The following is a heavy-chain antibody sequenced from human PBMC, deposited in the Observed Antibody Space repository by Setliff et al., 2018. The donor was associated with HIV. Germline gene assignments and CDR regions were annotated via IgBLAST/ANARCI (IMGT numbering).Heavy chain of an antibody. J-gene: IGHJ5*01. Sequence: SETLSLTCTVSGGSISSSYWSWSPQPPGRGLEWIGFIYASGTTNYNPSLKSRVTISVDTSKNQFSLKLTSVTAADMAVSYCAREVPRGYDSSGYYWLGWFDSWGQGTLVTVSS. CDR3: AREVPRGYDSSGYYWLGWFDS. V-gene: IGHV4-4*08. CDR1: GGSISSSY. CDR2: IYASGTT. D-gene: IGHD3-22*01.